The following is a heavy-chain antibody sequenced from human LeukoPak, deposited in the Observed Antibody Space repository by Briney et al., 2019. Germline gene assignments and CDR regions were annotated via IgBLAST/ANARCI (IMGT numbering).Heavy chain of an antibody. Sequence: SETLSLTCTVSGGSISSGGYYWSWIRQPPGKGLEWIGYIYHSGSTYYNPSLKSRVTISVDRSKNQFSLKLSSMTAADTAVYYCARASPGVWPSDYYYMDVWGKGTTVTVSS. V-gene: IGHV4-30-2*01. D-gene: IGHD6-13*01. CDR1: GGSISSGGYY. CDR2: IYHSGST. CDR3: ARASPGVWPSDYYYMDV. J-gene: IGHJ6*03.